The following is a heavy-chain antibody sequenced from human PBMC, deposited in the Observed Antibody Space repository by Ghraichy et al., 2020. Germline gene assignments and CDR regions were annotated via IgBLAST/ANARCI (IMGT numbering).Heavy chain of an antibody. V-gene: IGHV1-24*01. CDR1: GYTLTELS. CDR2: FDPEDGET. J-gene: IGHJ4*02. CDR3: ATDTHDYGDYGFDY. Sequence: ASVKVSCKVSGYTLTELSMHWVRQAPGKGLEWMGGFDPEDGETIYAQKFQGRVTMTEDTSTDTAYMELSSLRSEDTAVYYCATDTHDYGDYGFDYWGQGTLVTVSS. D-gene: IGHD4-17*01.